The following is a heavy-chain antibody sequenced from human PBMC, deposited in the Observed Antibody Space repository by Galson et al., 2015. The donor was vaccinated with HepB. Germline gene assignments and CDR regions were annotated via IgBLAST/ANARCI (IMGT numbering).Heavy chain of an antibody. D-gene: IGHD2-21*02. CDR2: INAGNGNT. CDR1: GYTFTSYA. J-gene: IGHJ5*02. Sequence: SVKVSCKASGYTFTSYAMHRVRQAPGQRLEWMGWINAGNGNTKYSQKFQGRVTITRDTSASTAYMELSSLRSEDTAVYYCARDRSIVVVTAIPSENWFDPWGQGTLVTVSS. CDR3: ARDRSIVVVTAIPSENWFDP. V-gene: IGHV1-3*01.